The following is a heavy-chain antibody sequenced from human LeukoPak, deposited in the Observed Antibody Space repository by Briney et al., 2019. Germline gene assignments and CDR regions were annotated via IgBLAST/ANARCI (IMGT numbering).Heavy chain of an antibody. Sequence: PGGSLRLSCATSGFTLSSYWMSWVRQAPGKGLEWVANIKQDGSEKYNVDSVKGRFTISRDNAKNSLYLQMNSLRAEDTAVYYCARDVIRVTAIHYFDYWGQGTLVTVSS. CDR3: ARDVIRVTAIHYFDY. CDR2: IKQDGSEK. D-gene: IGHD2-21*02. J-gene: IGHJ4*02. V-gene: IGHV3-7*01. CDR1: GFTLSSYW.